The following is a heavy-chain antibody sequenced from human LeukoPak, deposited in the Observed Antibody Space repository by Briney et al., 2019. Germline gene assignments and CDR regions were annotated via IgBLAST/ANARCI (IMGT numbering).Heavy chain of an antibody. CDR2: ISYDGSNK. D-gene: IGHD2-21*02. J-gene: IGHJ6*04. Sequence: GGSLRLSCAASGFTFSSYAMHWVRQAPGKGLEWVAVISYDGSNKCYADSVKGRFTISRDNSKNTLYLQMNSLRAEDTAVYYCARAPPTDYYGMDVWGKGTTVTVSS. CDR3: ARAPPTDYYGMDV. V-gene: IGHV3-30*04. CDR1: GFTFSSYA.